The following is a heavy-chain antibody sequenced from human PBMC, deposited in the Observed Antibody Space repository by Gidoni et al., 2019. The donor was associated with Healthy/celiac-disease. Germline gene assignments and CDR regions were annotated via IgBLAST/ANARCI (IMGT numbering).Heavy chain of an antibody. CDR1: GYTFTSYA. Sequence: KASGYTFTSYAMHWVRQAPGQRLEWMGWINAGNGNTKYSQKFQGRVTITRDTSASTAYMELSSLRSEDTAVYYCARDCTNGVCYFFDYWGQGTLVTVSS. CDR3: ARDCTNGVCYFFDY. J-gene: IGHJ4*02. D-gene: IGHD2-8*01. V-gene: IGHV1-3*01. CDR2: INAGNGNT.